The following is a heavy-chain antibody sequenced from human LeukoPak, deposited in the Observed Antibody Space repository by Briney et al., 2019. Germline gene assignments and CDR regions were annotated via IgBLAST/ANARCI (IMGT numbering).Heavy chain of an antibody. D-gene: IGHD3-22*01. Sequence: PSETLSLTCTVSGGSISSSSYYWGWIRQPPGKGLEWIGYIYYSGSTNYNPSLKSRVTISVDTSKNQFSLKLSSVTAADTAVYYCARHIPEYYYDSSGPFDYWGQGTLVTVSS. J-gene: IGHJ4*02. CDR1: GGSISSSSYY. V-gene: IGHV4-61*05. CDR2: IYYSGST. CDR3: ARHIPEYYYDSSGPFDY.